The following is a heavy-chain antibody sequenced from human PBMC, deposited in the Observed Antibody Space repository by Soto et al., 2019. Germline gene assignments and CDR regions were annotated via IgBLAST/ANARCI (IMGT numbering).Heavy chain of an antibody. CDR2: IYHSGST. Sequence: QLQLQESGTGLVKPSQTLSLTCAVSGGSISSGGYSWSWIRQPPAKGLEWIGYIYHSGSTYYNPSLQRRVTISVDRSKNQFSLKLSSVTAADTAVYYCARTDKRRAAAGTFDYWGQGTLVTVSS. D-gene: IGHD6-13*01. V-gene: IGHV4-30-2*01. CDR1: GGSISSGGYS. J-gene: IGHJ4*02. CDR3: ARTDKRRAAAGTFDY.